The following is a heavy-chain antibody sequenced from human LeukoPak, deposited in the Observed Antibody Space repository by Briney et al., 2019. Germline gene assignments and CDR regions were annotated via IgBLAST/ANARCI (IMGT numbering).Heavy chain of an antibody. V-gene: IGHV5-51*01. CDR2: IYPGDSDT. J-gene: IGHJ4*02. CDR3: ARLLKSGSGWTESDY. Sequence: GESLKISCKVSGYIFTTYWIAWVRQMPGKGLEWMGIIYPGDSDTRYSPSLQGHVTMSADKSISTAYLQWSSLKASDTAMYYCARLLKSGSGWTESDYWGQGTLVTVSS. D-gene: IGHD6-19*01. CDR1: GYIFTTYW.